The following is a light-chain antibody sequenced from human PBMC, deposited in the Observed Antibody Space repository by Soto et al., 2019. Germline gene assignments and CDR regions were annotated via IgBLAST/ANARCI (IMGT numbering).Light chain of an antibody. Sequence: QSALTQPASVSGSPGQSITISCTGTSSDVGGYNYVSWYQQHPGKAPKLMIYEVSKRPSGVSNRFSGSKSGNTASLTISGLQAEYEADYYCSSYTISSTLVVFGGGTKLTVL. CDR3: SSYTISSTLVV. J-gene: IGLJ2*01. CDR1: SSDVGGYNY. CDR2: EVS. V-gene: IGLV2-14*01.